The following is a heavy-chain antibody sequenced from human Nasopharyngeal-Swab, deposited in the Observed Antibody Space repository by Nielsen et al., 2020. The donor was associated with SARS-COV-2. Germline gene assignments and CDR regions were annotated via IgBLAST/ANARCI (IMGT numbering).Heavy chain of an antibody. CDR2: IRSKAYGGTT. D-gene: IGHD3-10*01. V-gene: IGHV3-49*04. J-gene: IGHJ4*02. Sequence: GESLMISCTASGFTFGDYAMSWVRQAPGKGLEWVGFIRSKAYGGTTEYAASVKGRFTISRDDSKSIAYLQMNSLKTEDTAVYYSTPNTMVQGLFDYWGQGTLVTVSS. CDR1: GFTFGDYA. CDR3: TPNTMVQGLFDY.